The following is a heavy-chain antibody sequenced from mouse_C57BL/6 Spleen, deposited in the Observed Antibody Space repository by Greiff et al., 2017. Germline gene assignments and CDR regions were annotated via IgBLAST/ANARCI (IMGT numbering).Heavy chain of an antibody. Sequence: VQLQQSGPGLVQPSQSLSITCTVSGFSLTSYGVHWVRQSPGKGLEWLGVLWRGGSTDYNAAFMSRLSITKDNSKSQVFFKMNSLQADDTAIYYCAKLELGRGDYAMDYWGQGTSVTVSS. CDR1: GFSLTSYG. CDR3: AKLELGRGDYAMDY. J-gene: IGHJ4*01. CDR2: LWRGGST. V-gene: IGHV2-5*01. D-gene: IGHD4-1*01.